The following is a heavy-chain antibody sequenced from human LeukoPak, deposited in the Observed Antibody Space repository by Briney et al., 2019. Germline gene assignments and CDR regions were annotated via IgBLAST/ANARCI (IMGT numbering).Heavy chain of an antibody. D-gene: IGHD2-2*01. CDR1: GFTVSSNY. CDR3: ARDSSTSCYLDY. J-gene: IGHJ4*02. V-gene: IGHV3-53*01. CDR2: IYSGGST. Sequence: GGSLRLSCAASGFTVSSNYMSWVRHARGEGLEWVSVIYSGGSTYYADSVKGRFTISRDNSKNTLYLQMNSLRAGDTAVYYCARDSSTSCYLDYWGQGTLVTVSS.